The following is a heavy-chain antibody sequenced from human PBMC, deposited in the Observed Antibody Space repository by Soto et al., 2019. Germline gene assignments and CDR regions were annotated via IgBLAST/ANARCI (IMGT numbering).Heavy chain of an antibody. CDR1: GYTFTSYY. Sequence: ASVKVSCKASGYTFTSYYMHWVRQAPGQGLEWMGIINPSGGSTSYAQKFQGRATMTRDTSTSTVYMELSSLRSEDTAVYYCARSSGSYGWFDPWGQGTLVTVSS. J-gene: IGHJ5*02. V-gene: IGHV1-46*01. D-gene: IGHD1-26*01. CDR2: INPSGGST. CDR3: ARSSGSYGWFDP.